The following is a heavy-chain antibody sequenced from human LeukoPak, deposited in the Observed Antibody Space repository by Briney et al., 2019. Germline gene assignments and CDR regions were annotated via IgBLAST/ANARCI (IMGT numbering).Heavy chain of an antibody. Sequence: GGSLRLSCAASGFTFSSYAMHWVRQAPGKGLEWVAVISYDGSNKYYADSVKGRFTISRDNSKNTLYLQMNRLRAEDTAVYYCARARTVVTPGYFDYWGQGTLVTVSS. J-gene: IGHJ4*02. V-gene: IGHV3-30-3*01. D-gene: IGHD4-23*01. CDR1: GFTFSSYA. CDR2: ISYDGSNK. CDR3: ARARTVVTPGYFDY.